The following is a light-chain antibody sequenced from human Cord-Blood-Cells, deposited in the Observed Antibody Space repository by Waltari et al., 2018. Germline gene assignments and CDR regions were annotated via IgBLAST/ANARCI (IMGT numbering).Light chain of an antibody. CDR3: CSYAGSYTWV. J-gene: IGLJ3*02. V-gene: IGLV2-11*01. CDR2: DVS. Sequence: QSALTQPRSVSGSPGPSVTTSCTGTSSVVGGYNYVSWYQQHPGKAPKLMIYDVSKRPSGVPDRFSGSKSGNTASLTISGLQAEDEADYYCCSYAGSYTWVFGGGTKLTVL. CDR1: SSVVGGYNY.